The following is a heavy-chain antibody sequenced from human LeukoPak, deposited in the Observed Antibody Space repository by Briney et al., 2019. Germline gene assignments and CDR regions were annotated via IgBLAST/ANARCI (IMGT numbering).Heavy chain of an antibody. V-gene: IGHV4-59*01. D-gene: IGHD6-13*01. CDR1: GGSISSYY. CDR3: ARGVHRHSSSWYSAFCDY. Sequence: PSETLSLTCTVSGGSISSYYWSWIRQPPGKGLEWIGYIYYSGSTNYNPSLKSRVTISVDTSKNQFSLKLSPVTAADTAVYYCARGVHRHSSSWYSAFCDYWGQGTLVTVSS. J-gene: IGHJ4*02. CDR2: IYYSGST.